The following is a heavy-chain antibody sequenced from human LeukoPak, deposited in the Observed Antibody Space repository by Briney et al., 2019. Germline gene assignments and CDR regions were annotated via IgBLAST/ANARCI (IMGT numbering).Heavy chain of an antibody. CDR2: IYSGGST. Sequence: GGSLRLSCAASGFVVGGNYMSWVRQAPGKGLEWVSVIYSGGSTYYADSVKGRFSTSRDSSTSTLFLQMDSLRVEDTAMYYCARPTDGDSTRYGMDVWGQGTTVIVSS. V-gene: IGHV3-53*01. CDR3: ARPTDGDSTRYGMDV. CDR1: GFVVGGNY. J-gene: IGHJ6*02. D-gene: IGHD2-21*02.